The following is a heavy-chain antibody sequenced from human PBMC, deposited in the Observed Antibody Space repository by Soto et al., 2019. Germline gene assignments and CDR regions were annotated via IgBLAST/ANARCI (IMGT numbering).Heavy chain of an antibody. CDR2: IIPIFGTA. CDR3: ARGDQYYDLWSGYYSPTYYYYGLDV. CDR1: GGTFSSYT. J-gene: IGHJ6*02. V-gene: IGHV1-69*13. Sequence: ASVKVSCKASGGTFSSYTISWVRQAPGQGLEWMGGIIPIFGTANYAQKFQGRVTITADESTSTAYMELSSLRSEDTAVYYCARGDQYYDLWSGYYSPTYYYYGLDVWGQGTTVTVSS. D-gene: IGHD3-3*01.